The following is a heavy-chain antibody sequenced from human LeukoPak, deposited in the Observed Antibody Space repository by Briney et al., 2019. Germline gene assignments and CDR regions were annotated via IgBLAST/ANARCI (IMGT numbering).Heavy chain of an antibody. D-gene: IGHD3-22*01. J-gene: IGHJ4*02. CDR1: GFTFSSYW. V-gene: IGHV3-74*01. Sequence: GGSLRLSCAASGFTFSSYWVHWVRQAPGKGLVWVSRINSDGSSTSYADSVKGRFTISRDNAKNTLYLQMNSLRAEDTAVYYCARGYYDGTPGYWGQGTLVTVSS. CDR2: INSDGSST. CDR3: ARGYYDGTPGY.